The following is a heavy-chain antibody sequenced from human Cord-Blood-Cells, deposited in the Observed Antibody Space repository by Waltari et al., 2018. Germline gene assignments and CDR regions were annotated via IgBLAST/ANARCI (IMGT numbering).Heavy chain of an antibody. V-gene: IGHV1-8*03. CDR3: ARGSLGIGSYGY. CDR1: GYTFTRYD. D-gene: IGHD1-26*01. J-gene: IGHJ4*02. CDR2: MNPNSGNT. Sequence: QVQLVQSGAEVKKPGASVKFSCKASGYTFTRYDINWVRQATGQGLEWMGWMNPNSGNTGYAQKFQGRVTITRNTSISTAYMELSSLRSEDTAVYYCARGSLGIGSYGYWGQGTLVTVSS.